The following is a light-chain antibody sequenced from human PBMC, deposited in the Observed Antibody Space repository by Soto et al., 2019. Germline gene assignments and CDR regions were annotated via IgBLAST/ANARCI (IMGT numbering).Light chain of an antibody. CDR1: SSNIAGNT. J-gene: IGLJ1*01. CDR3: ATWDDSLNGYV. V-gene: IGLV1-44*01. CDR2: IND. Sequence: QSALTQPPSLSGTPGQRVTISCSGSSSNIAGNTVHWYQHLPGTAPKLLIYINDQRPSGVPGRFSASTSGTSASLAISGLQSDDEADYYCATWDDSLNGYVFGTGNKLTVL.